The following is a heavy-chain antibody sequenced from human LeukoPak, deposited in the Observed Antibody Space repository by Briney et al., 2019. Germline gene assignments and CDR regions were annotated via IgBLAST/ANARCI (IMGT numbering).Heavy chain of an antibody. V-gene: IGHV3-7*03. D-gene: IGHD3-10*01. Sequence: EGSLRLSCAASGFTFSSYWMSWVRQAPGKGLEWVANIKQDGSEKYYVDSVKGRFTISRDNAKNSLYLQMNSLRAEDTAMYYCARGGMVRGVITPLFDYWGQGTLVTVSS. J-gene: IGHJ4*02. CDR2: IKQDGSEK. CDR1: GFTFSSYW. CDR3: ARGGMVRGVITPLFDY.